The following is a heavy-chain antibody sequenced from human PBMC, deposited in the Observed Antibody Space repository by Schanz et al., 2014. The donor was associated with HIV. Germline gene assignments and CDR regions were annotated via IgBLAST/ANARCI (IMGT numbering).Heavy chain of an antibody. Sequence: QVQLVESGGGVVQPGRSLRLSCAASEFTFSSYGMHWVRQAPGKGLEWVAVIWYDGSNEYYGDSVKGRFTISRDNSKNTLYLQMNSLRREDTAVYYCAKVGRIYSTTWIDYWGQGTLVTVSS. CDR2: IWYDGSNE. J-gene: IGHJ4*02. V-gene: IGHV3-33*06. CDR3: AKVGRIYSTTWIDY. D-gene: IGHD2-2*01. CDR1: EFTFSSYG.